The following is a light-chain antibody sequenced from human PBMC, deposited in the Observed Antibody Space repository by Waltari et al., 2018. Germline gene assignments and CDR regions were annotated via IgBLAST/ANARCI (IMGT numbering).Light chain of an antibody. J-gene: IGKJ2*01. Sequence: DIPMTQSPSTLSASVGDRVHITCRASQSISSWVAWYPQKPGKAPNLLIYKSSSLESGVPSRCSGRGAGTEFTLTISSLQPDDFATYYCQQYNSYSYTFGQGTKLEIK. CDR2: KSS. CDR3: QQYNSYSYT. V-gene: IGKV1-5*03. CDR1: QSISSW.